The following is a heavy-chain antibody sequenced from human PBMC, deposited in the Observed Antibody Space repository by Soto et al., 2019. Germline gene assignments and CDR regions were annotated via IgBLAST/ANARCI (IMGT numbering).Heavy chain of an antibody. Sequence: PGGSLRLSCAASGFTFSSYAMSWVRQAPGKGLEWVSAISGSGGSTYYADSVKGRFTISRDNSKNTLYLQMNSLRAEDTAVYYCAKVLTPDYYYYGMDVWGQGTTVTVSS. J-gene: IGHJ6*02. CDR1: GFTFSSYA. V-gene: IGHV3-23*01. CDR3: AKVLTPDYYYYGMDV. D-gene: IGHD2-8*01. CDR2: ISGSGGST.